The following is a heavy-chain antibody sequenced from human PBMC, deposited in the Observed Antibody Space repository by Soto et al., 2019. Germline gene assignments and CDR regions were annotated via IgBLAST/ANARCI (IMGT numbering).Heavy chain of an antibody. D-gene: IGHD2-8*01. V-gene: IGHV4-39*01. J-gene: IGHJ4*02. CDR2: IYYSGDT. CDR3: ARHPGYTVPTVYATHYFDY. CDR1: GGSISSNNYY. Sequence: SETLSLTCTVSGGSISSNNYYCGWIRQPPGRGLEWIGSIYYSGDTYYYPSLESRVTMSVDTSKSQFSLKLSSVTAADTAVYYCARHPGYTVPTVYATHYFDYWGQGIVVTVSS.